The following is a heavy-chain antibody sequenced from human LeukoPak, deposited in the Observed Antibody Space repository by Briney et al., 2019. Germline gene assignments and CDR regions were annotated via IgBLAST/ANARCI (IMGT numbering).Heavy chain of an antibody. Sequence: ETLSLTCTVSGGSISSSSYYWGWIRQPPGKGLEWVSSISSSSSYIYYADSVKGRFTISRDNAKNSLYLQMNSLRAEDTAVYYCARSWSGWGWFDPWGQGTLVTVSS. J-gene: IGHJ5*02. D-gene: IGHD3-3*01. V-gene: IGHV3-21*01. CDR3: ARSWSGWGWFDP. CDR2: ISSSSSYI. CDR1: GGSISSSS.